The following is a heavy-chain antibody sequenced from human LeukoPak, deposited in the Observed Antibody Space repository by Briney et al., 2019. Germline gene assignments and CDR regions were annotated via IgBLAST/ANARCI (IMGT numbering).Heavy chain of an antibody. V-gene: IGHV3-30*03. CDR3: ARDKRRRFFDWLFIDY. CDR2: ISYDGSNT. D-gene: IGHD3-9*01. CDR1: GFTFNSYW. J-gene: IGHJ4*02. Sequence: GGSLRLSCAASGFTFNSYWMHWVRQAPGEGLEWVAVISYDGSNTYYADSVKGRFTISRDNFNNTLYLQMNGLRAEDTAEHYCARDKRRRFFDWLFIDYWGQGTLVTVSS.